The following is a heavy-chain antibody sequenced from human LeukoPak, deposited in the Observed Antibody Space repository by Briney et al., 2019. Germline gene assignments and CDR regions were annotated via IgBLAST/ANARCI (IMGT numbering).Heavy chain of an antibody. CDR3: ARDSDSYWYFDL. Sequence: SQTLSLTCTVSGRSISSGSYYWSWIRQTAGTGLEWVGRIYTSGSTNYNPSLKSRVTISVDTSKNQFSLKLSSVTAADTAVYYCARDSDSYWYFDLWGRGTLVTVSS. V-gene: IGHV4-61*02. CDR2: IYTSGST. CDR1: GRSISSGSYY. D-gene: IGHD3-22*01. J-gene: IGHJ2*01.